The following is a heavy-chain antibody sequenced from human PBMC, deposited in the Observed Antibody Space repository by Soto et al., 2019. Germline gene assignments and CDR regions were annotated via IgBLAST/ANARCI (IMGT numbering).Heavy chain of an antibody. V-gene: IGHV1-46*01. D-gene: IGHD3-22*01. Sequence: ASVKVSCKASGYTFTSYYMHWVRQAPGQGLEWMGIINPSGGSTSYAQKFQGRVTMTRDTSTSTVYMELSSLRSEDTAVYYCERDIINSSGYYGFDYWGQGTLVTVSS. CDR1: GYTFTSYY. CDR2: INPSGGST. J-gene: IGHJ4*02. CDR3: ERDIINSSGYYGFDY.